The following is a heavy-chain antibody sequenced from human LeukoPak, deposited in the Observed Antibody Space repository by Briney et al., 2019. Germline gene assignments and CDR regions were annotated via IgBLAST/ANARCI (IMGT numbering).Heavy chain of an antibody. CDR2: IYYSGTT. Sequence: PSETLSLTCTVSGGSISSSTYYWGWIRQPPGKGLEWIGTIYYSGTTYYNPSLESRVTIFEDASKNQFSLMLTSVTAADTAVYYCARQISDYYYYYMDVWRKGTTVTVSS. CDR3: ARQISDYYYYYMDV. D-gene: IGHD3-10*01. V-gene: IGHV4-39*01. J-gene: IGHJ6*03. CDR1: GGSISSSTYY.